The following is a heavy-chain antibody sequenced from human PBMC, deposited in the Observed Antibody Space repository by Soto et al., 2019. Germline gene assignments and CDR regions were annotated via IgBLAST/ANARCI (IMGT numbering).Heavy chain of an antibody. D-gene: IGHD3-9*01. CDR3: ARQRRSGDWFSFDY. Sequence: QLQVQESGPGLVKPSETLSLACSVSGDSISSATYNWGWIRQPPGKGLEWIGSVFYRGNTYYNPSLKNRVTVSVDTSKNQFSLYLSSVTAPDMAVYYCARQRRSGDWFSFDYWGQGTLVTVSS. CDR1: GDSISSATYN. V-gene: IGHV4-39*01. CDR2: VFYRGNT. J-gene: IGHJ4*02.